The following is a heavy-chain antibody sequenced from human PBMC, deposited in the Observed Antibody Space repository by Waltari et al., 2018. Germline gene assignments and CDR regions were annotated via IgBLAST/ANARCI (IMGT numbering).Heavy chain of an antibody. CDR1: GFTFSSYA. J-gene: IGHJ4*02. D-gene: IGHD5-12*01. CDR2: ISGSGGST. Sequence: EVQLLESGGGLVQPGGSLRLSCAASGFTFSSYAMSWVRQAPGKGLEWVSAISGSGGSTYYADSVKGRFTISRDKSKNTLYLQMNSLRAEDTAVYYCAAGGYNSPNFDYWGQGTLVTVSS. CDR3: AAGGYNSPNFDY. V-gene: IGHV3-23*01.